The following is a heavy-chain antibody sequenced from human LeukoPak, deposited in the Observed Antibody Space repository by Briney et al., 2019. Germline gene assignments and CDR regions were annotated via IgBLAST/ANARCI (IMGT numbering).Heavy chain of an antibody. CDR2: ISAYNGNT. CDR3: ARDLPVAGRSWFDP. CDR1: GYIFTGYG. D-gene: IGHD6-19*01. V-gene: IGHV1-18*04. J-gene: IGHJ5*02. Sequence: ASVKVSCKASGYIFTGYGISWVRQAPGQGLEWMGWISAYNGNTNYAQKLQGRVTMTTDTSTSTAYMELRSLRSDDTAVYYCARDLPVAGRSWFDPWGQGTLVTVSS.